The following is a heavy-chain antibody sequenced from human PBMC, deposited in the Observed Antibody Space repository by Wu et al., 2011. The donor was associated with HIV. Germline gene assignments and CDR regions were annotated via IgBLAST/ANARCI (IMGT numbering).Heavy chain of an antibody. J-gene: IGHJ4*02. Sequence: KPGASVKVPCKASGYTFTAYYIHWVRQAPGQGLEWMGWINPTSGDTDYVQKFQGRVTMTRDTSISTAYMELSRLRSDDTAIYYCAREQLSGGRSYDYWGQGTLVTVSS. CDR2: INPTSGDT. V-gene: IGHV1-2*02. D-gene: IGHD6-13*01. CDR3: AREQLSGGRSYDY. CDR1: GYTFTAYY.